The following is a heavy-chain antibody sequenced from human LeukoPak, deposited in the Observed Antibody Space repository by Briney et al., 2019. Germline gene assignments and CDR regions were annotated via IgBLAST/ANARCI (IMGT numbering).Heavy chain of an antibody. Sequence: GRSLRLSCAASGFTFSSYAMHWVCQAPGKGLEWVAVISYDGSNKYYADSVKGRFTISRDNSKNTLYLQMNSLRAEDTAVYYCARGRITYYYYGMDVWGQGTTVTVSS. J-gene: IGHJ6*02. CDR3: ARGRITYYYYGMDV. D-gene: IGHD3-3*01. CDR1: GFTFSSYA. CDR2: ISYDGSNK. V-gene: IGHV3-30-3*01.